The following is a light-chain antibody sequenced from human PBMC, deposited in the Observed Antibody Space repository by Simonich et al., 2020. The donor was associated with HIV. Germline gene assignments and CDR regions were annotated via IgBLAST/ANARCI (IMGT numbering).Light chain of an antibody. CDR2: DAS. J-gene: IGKJ2*01. Sequence: EIVMTQSPATLSVSPGERAALSCRASQSVSSYLAWYQQKPGQAPRLLIYDASNRATGIPARFSGSGSGTDFTLTISSLEPEDFAVYYCQQRSYWMYTFGQGTKLEIK. V-gene: IGKV3-11*01. CDR1: QSVSSY. CDR3: QQRSYWMYT.